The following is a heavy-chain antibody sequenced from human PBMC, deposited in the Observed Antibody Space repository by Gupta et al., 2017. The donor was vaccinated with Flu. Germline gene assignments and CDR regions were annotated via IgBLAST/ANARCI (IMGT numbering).Heavy chain of an antibody. CDR2: ISSSSSYI. D-gene: IGHD5-18*01. V-gene: IGHV3-21*01. Sequence: EVQLVESGGGLVKPGGSLRLSCAASGFTFSSYSMNWVRQAPGKGLEWVSSISSSSSYIYYADSVKGRFTISRDNAKNSLYLQMNSLRAEDTAVYYCARDALGYSYGDYYYYGMDVWGQGTTVTVSS. J-gene: IGHJ6*02. CDR3: ARDALGYSYGDYYYYGMDV. CDR1: GFTFSSYS.